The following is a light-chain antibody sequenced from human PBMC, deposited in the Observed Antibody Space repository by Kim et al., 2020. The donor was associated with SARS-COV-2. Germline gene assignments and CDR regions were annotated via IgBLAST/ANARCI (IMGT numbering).Light chain of an antibody. CDR2: YDS. Sequence: SYELTQPPSVSVAPGKTARITCGGNNIGSKSVHWYQQKPGQAPVLVIYYDSDRPSWIPERFSGSNSGNTATLTISRVEAGDEADYYCQVWDSSSDHRYVFGTGTKVTVL. J-gene: IGLJ1*01. CDR1: NIGSKS. V-gene: IGLV3-21*04. CDR3: QVWDSSSDHRYV.